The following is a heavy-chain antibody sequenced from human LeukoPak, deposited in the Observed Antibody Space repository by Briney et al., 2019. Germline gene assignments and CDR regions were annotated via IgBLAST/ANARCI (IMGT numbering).Heavy chain of an antibody. D-gene: IGHD4-17*01. V-gene: IGHV1-18*01. CDR3: ARGTTVTTPHWFDP. J-gene: IGHJ5*02. CDR1: GYTFTSYG. Sequence: GASVTVSCKASGYTFTSYGISWVRQAPGQGLEWMGWISAYNGNTNYAQKLQGRVTMTTDTSTSTAYMELRSLRSDDTAVYYCARGTTVTTPHWFDPWGQGTLVTVSS. CDR2: ISAYNGNT.